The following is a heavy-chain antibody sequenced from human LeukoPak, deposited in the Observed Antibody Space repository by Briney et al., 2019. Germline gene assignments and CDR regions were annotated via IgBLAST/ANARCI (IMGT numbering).Heavy chain of an antibody. V-gene: IGHV3-21*01. CDR3: ARDLGHYYGSGSYYC. CDR2: ISSSSSYI. D-gene: IGHD3-10*01. Sequence: GGPLRLSCAASGFTFSSYSMNWVRQAPGKGLEWVSSISSSSSYIYYADSVKGRFTISRDNAKNSLYLQMNSLRAEDTAVYYCARDLGHYYGSGSYYCWGQGTMVTVSS. CDR1: GFTFSSYS. J-gene: IGHJ3*01.